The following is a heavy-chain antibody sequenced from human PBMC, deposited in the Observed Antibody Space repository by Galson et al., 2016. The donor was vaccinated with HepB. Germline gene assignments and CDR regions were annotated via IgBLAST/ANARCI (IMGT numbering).Heavy chain of an antibody. CDR3: AKVLPYSAGHGMDV. V-gene: IGHV3-23*01. Sequence: SLRLSCAASGFTFSSYSMAWVRQAPGKGLEWVSSLTSSGGSTHYTDSVRGRFTISRDNSKNTLYLQMSSLRAEDTAVYYCAKVLPYSAGHGMDVRGQGTTVTVSS. D-gene: IGHD6-13*01. J-gene: IGHJ6*01. CDR1: GFTFSSYS. CDR2: LTSSGGST.